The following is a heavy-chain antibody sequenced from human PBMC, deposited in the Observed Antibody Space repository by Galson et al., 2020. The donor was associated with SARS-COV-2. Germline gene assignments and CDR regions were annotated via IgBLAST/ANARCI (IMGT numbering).Heavy chain of an antibody. CDR3: ARRGGSYGYFQH. D-gene: IGHD1-26*01. V-gene: IGHV4-39*01. CDR1: GDSISSSSYY. CDR2: INYSGST. Sequence: SETLSLTCTVSGDSISSSSYYWGWIRQPPGKGLEWIGSINYSGSTYYNPSLKSRVTISVDTSKNQFSLKLTSVTAADTALYYCARRGGSYGYFQHWGQGTLVSVSS. J-gene: IGHJ1*01.